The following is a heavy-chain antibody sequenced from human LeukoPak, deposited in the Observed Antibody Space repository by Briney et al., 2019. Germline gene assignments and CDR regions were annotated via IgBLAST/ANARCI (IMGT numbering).Heavy chain of an antibody. CDR2: ISSNGGRT. J-gene: IGHJ4*02. Sequence: GGSLRLSCSASGFTFSSYAMHWVRQAPGKGLEYVSAISSNGGRTYYADSVKGRFTISRDNSKNTLYLQMNSLRAEDTAVYYCAKVRYYDNSAYRPRNYGPWTIWGQGTLVTVSS. CDR1: GFTFSSYA. V-gene: IGHV3-64*04. CDR3: AKVRYYDNSAYRPRNYGPWTI. D-gene: IGHD3-22*01.